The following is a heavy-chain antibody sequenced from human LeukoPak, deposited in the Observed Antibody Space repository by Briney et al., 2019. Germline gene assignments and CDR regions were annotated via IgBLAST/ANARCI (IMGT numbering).Heavy chain of an antibody. CDR3: ARGVQLAPAYMDV. Sequence: PGGSLRLSCAASGFTFSSYSMNWVRQAPGKGLEWVSSISSSSSYIYYADSVKGRFTISRDNAKNSLYLQMNSLRAEDTAVYYCARGVQLAPAYMDVWGKGTTVTVSS. CDR2: ISSSSSYI. CDR1: GFTFSSYS. D-gene: IGHD5-18*01. V-gene: IGHV3-21*01. J-gene: IGHJ6*03.